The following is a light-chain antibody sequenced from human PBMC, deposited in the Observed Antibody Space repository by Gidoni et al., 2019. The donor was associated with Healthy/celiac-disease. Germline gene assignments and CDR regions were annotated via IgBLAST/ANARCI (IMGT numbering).Light chain of an antibody. Sequence: EIASTQSPATLSLSPGERAPLSCRARQSVSSYLAWYQQKPGQAPRLLIYDASSRATGIPARFSGSGSGTDFTLTISSLEPEDFAVYYCQQRSNWPPLYTFGQGTKLEIK. J-gene: IGKJ2*01. V-gene: IGKV3-11*01. CDR3: QQRSNWPPLYT. CDR1: QSVSSY. CDR2: DAS.